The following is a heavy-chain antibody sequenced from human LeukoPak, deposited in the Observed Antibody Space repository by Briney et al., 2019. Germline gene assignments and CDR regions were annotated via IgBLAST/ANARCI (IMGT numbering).Heavy chain of an antibody. D-gene: IGHD3-22*01. CDR3: ARVLSSGYSPFDY. J-gene: IGHJ4*02. Sequence: GGSLSLSCAASGFTFSDYYITWIRQAPGKGLEWVSHITSTGASIYYADSVRGRFTISRDNAKNSLSLQMNSLRAEDTAVYYCARVLSSGYSPFDYWGQGILVTVSS. CDR2: ITSTGASI. CDR1: GFTFSDYY. V-gene: IGHV3-11*01.